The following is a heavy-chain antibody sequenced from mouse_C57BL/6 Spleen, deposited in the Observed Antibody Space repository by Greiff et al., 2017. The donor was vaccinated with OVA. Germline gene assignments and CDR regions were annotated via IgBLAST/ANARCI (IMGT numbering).Heavy chain of an antibody. Sequence: DVMLVESGGGLVKPGGSLKLSCAASGFTFSSYTMSWVRQTPEKRLEWVATISGGGGNTYYPDSVKGRFTISRDNAKNTLYLQMSSLRSEDTAVYYCARRNNDGYYAMDDWGQGTSVTVSS. CDR2: ISGGGGNT. J-gene: IGHJ4*01. CDR1: GFTFSSYT. V-gene: IGHV5-9*01. CDR3: ARRNNDGYYAMDD. D-gene: IGHD2-3*01.